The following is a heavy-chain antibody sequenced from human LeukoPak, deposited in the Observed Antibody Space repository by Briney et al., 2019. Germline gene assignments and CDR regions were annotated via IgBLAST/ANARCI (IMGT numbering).Heavy chain of an antibody. CDR2: IHYSGTT. CDR3: ARMGGYSGYATH. Sequence: PSETLSLTCTVSGGSISTYYWSWIRQPPGKGLEWIGYIHYSGTTNYTPSLKHRVTISLDTSKNQFSLNLGSVTAADTAVYFCARMGGYSGYATHWGQGTLVTVSS. J-gene: IGHJ4*02. V-gene: IGHV4-59*08. D-gene: IGHD5-12*01. CDR1: GGSISTYY.